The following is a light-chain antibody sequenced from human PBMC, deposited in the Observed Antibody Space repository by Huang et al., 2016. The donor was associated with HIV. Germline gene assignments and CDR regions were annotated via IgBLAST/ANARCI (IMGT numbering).Light chain of an antibody. J-gene: IGKJ1*01. CDR2: AAS. CDR3: LQHNSYPRT. Sequence: DIQMTQSPSAMSSSVGDRVTITCRAGEGLSNYLAWFQQKPGKDPKRLIYAASSLQSGIPSRFRGSGSGTEFTLTISSLQPEDFATYYCLQHNSYPRTFGQGTKVEIK. CDR1: EGLSNY. V-gene: IGKV1-17*03.